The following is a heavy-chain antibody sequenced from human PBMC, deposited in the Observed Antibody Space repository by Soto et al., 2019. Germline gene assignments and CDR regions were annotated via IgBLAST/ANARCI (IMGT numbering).Heavy chain of an antibody. D-gene: IGHD3-3*01. CDR3: ARDPFGVVIRRYYYSYMDV. CDR2: IKAGNCNA. J-gene: IGHJ6*03. Sequence: VEVSSREEGCVGNGYTFRWVTQAHKQRLEWMGWIKAGNCNAKYSQKFQGRVTTTRDTSESTAYMELSSLRSEDTALYYCARDPFGVVIRRYYYSYMDVWGKGTTVTVSS. V-gene: IGHV1-3*01. CDR1: GCVGNGYT.